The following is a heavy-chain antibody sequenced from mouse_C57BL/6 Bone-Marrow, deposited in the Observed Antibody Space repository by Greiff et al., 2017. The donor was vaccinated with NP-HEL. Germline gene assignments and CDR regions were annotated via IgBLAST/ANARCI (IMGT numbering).Heavy chain of an antibody. CDR3: ARYYGSSYRYYYAMDY. V-gene: IGHV5-2*01. CDR2: IISDGGSN. D-gene: IGHD1-1*01. Sequence: VQLVESGGGLVQPGESLKLSCESNEYEFPSHDMSCFRNTPPKRLELVAAIISDGGSNSFPDTMDTPFIISRDDTKKTRYLQMSSLRSEDTALYYCARYYGSSYRYYYAMDYCGQGTSVTDSS. J-gene: IGHJ4*01. CDR1: EYEFPSHD.